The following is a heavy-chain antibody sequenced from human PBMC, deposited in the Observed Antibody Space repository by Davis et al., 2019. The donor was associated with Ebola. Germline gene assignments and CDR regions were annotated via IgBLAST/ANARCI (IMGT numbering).Heavy chain of an antibody. J-gene: IGHJ4*02. CDR2: IIQIFGTA. CDR1: GGTFSSYA. V-gene: IGHV1-69*06. Sequence: AASVKVSCKASGGTFSSYAFSWVRQAPGQGLEWMGGIIQIFGTANYAQKFQGRVTITADKSTSTAYMELSSLRSEDTAVYYCARGGYGGNFDYWGQGTLVTVSS. D-gene: IGHD4-23*01. CDR3: ARGGYGGNFDY.